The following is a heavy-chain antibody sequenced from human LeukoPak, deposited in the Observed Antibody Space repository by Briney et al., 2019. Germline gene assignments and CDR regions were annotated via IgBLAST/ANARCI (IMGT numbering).Heavy chain of an antibody. CDR1: GGTFSSYA. V-gene: IGHV1-69*01. D-gene: IGHD4-17*01. CDR3: ARGRGDYDHLTPDY. Sequence: GSSVKVSCKASGGTFSSYAISWVRQAPGQGLEWMGGIIPIFGTANYAQKFQGRVTITADESTSTAYMELSSLRSEDTAVYYCARGRGDYDHLTPDYWGQGTLVTVSS. J-gene: IGHJ4*02. CDR2: IIPIFGTA.